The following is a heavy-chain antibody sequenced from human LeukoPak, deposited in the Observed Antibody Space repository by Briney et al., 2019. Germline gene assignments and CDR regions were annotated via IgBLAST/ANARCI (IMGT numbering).Heavy chain of an antibody. J-gene: IGHJ4*02. CDR3: ARDPRGSDS. CDR2: IYYTGST. Sequence: SETLSLTCTVSGGSVSSGSYYWSWIRQPPGKGLEWIAYIYYTGSTNYNPSLKSRVTISVDTSKNQFSLKLSSVTAADTAVYYCARDPRGSDSWGQGTLVTVSS. V-gene: IGHV4-61*01. D-gene: IGHD3-10*01. CDR1: GGSVSSGSYY.